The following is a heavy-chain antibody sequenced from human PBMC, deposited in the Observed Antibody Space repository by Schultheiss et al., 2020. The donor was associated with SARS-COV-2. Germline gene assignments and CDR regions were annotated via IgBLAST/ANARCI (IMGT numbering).Heavy chain of an antibody. CDR1: GFTFGDYA. CDR2: IRSKAYGGTT. D-gene: IGHD6-13*01. Sequence: GESLKISCTASGFTFGDYAMSWVRQAPGKGLEWVGFIRSKAYGGTTEYAASVKGRFTISRDDSKSIAYLQMNSLKTEDTAVYYCTYSSSWYDGDYWGQGTLVTVSS. CDR3: TYSSSWYDGDY. V-gene: IGHV3-49*04. J-gene: IGHJ4*02.